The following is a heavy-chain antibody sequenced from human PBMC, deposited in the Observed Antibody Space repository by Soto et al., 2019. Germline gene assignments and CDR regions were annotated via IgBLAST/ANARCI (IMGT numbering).Heavy chain of an antibody. D-gene: IGHD4-17*01. V-gene: IGHV3-23*01. CDR2: ISGSGGST. CDR3: ATTYGDLTQFDY. CDR1: GFTFSSYA. J-gene: IGHJ4*02. Sequence: PGGSLRLSCAASGFTFSSYAMSWVRQAPGKGLEWVSAISGSGGSTYYADSVKGRFTISRDNSKNTLYPQMNSLRAEDTAVYYCATTYGDLTQFDYWGQGTLVTVSS.